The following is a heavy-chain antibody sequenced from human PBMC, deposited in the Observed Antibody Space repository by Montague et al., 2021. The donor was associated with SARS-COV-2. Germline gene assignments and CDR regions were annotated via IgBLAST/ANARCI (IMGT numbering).Heavy chain of an antibody. D-gene: IGHD6-25*01. V-gene: IGHV4-31*03. CDR1: GDSISSGGYY. Sequence: TLSLTCSVSGDSISSGGYYWSWIRQLPEKGLEWIALISYTGITYSXXXLESRVTMSVDTSKNHFSLNLRSVTAADTAIYYCARSGETYPNFFDYWGQGTPVTVSS. CDR2: ISYTGIT. CDR3: ARSGETYPNFFDY. J-gene: IGHJ4*02.